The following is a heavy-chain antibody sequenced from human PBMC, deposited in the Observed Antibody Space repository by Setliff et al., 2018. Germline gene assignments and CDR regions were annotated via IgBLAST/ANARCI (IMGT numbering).Heavy chain of an antibody. J-gene: IGHJ5*02. V-gene: IGHV4-59*11. CDR3: ASHIQDYDFWSGYYMAGWFDP. CDR2: IYYSGST. D-gene: IGHD3-3*01. Sequence: SETLSLTCTVSGGSISSHYWSWIRQPPGKGLEWIGYIYYSGSTNYNPSLKSRVTISVDTSKNQFSLKLSSVTAADTAVYYCASHIQDYDFWSGYYMAGWFDPWGQGTLVTVSS. CDR1: GGSISSHY.